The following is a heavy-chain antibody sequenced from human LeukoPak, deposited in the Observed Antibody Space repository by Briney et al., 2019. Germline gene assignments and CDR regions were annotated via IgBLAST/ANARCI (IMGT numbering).Heavy chain of an antibody. CDR2: IKGDGSQK. CDR1: GFTFSSYW. V-gene: IGHV3-7*01. CDR3: ARDWRDGCNQVFDY. D-gene: IGHD5-24*01. Sequence: GGSLRLSCAASGFTFSSYWMSWVRLAPGMGLEWVANIKGDGSQKYYVDSVKGRFTISRDNAKSSLYLQMHSLRAEDTAVYYCARDWRDGCNQVFDYWGQGTLVTVSS. J-gene: IGHJ4*02.